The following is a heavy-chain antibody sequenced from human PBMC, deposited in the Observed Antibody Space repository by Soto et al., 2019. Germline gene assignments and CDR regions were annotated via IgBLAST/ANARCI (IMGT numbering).Heavy chain of an antibody. Sequence: ASVKFSCNASGYTFTSYGIHWVRQAPGQRLEWTGWINAGNGNTKYSEKFQGRVTITRDTSASTVYLELSRLRSEDTAVYDCARDPNDSSAYCRHYYYGMDVWGQGTTVTVSS. CDR2: INAGNGNT. J-gene: IGHJ6*02. D-gene: IGHD3-22*01. CDR3: ARDPNDSSAYCRHYYYGMDV. CDR1: GYTFTSYG. V-gene: IGHV1-3*01.